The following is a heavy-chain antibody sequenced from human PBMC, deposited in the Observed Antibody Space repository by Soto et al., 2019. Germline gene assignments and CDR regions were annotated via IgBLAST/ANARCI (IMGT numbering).Heavy chain of an antibody. V-gene: IGHV1-18*01. CDR1: NYDFRDYG. J-gene: IGHJ4*02. CDR2: ISPYKVDT. D-gene: IGHD2-21*01. CDR3: ARDLPTSDPTYAVVVARFDF. Sequence: QVQLVQSGPEMKEPGASVKVSCKASNYDFRDYGFSWVRQAPGQGLEWMGWISPYKVDTNYAQKFQGRVTLTTDSSTNTAYMELRSLRSDDTAMYYCARDLPTSDPTYAVVVARFDFWGQGTLVTVSS.